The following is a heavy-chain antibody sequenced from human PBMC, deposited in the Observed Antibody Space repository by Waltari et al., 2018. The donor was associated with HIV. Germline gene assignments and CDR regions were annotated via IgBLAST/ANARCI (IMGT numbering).Heavy chain of an antibody. V-gene: IGHV1-46*01. D-gene: IGHD3-22*01. J-gene: IGHJ4*02. Sequence: QAHLVQSGAEVRKPGASVKISCKASGYIFTGYYIHWMRQARGQGLQWMGTINPKDFNTTCAQEFQDRVTMTSDASTTTVYMEMTSLRFEDTATYYCARGGPYYYDGSGYPDSWGQGTPLTVFS. CDR1: GYIFTGYY. CDR2: INPKDFNT. CDR3: ARGGPYYYDGSGYPDS.